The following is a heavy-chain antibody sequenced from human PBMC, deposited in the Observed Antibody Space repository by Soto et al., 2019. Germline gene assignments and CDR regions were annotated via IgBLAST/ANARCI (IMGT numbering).Heavy chain of an antibody. CDR2: IYYSGST. Sequence: PSETLSLTCTVSGGSISSSSYYWGWIRQPPGKGLEWIGSIYYSGSTYYNPSLKSRVTISVDTSKNQSSLKLSSVTAADTAVYYCARRLDESYYYYGMDVWGQGTTVTVSS. CDR3: ARRLDESYYYYGMDV. CDR1: GGSISSSSYY. J-gene: IGHJ6*02. V-gene: IGHV4-39*01.